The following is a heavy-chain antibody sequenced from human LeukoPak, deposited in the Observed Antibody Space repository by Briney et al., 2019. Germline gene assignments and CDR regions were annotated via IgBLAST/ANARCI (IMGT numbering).Heavy chain of an antibody. Sequence: GGSLRLSCAASGFTFSSYAMHWVRQAPGKGLEYVSAISSNGGSTYYANSVKGRFTISRDNSKNTLYLQMGSLRAEDMAVYYCARGRGSKPYYYYMDVWGKGITVTVSS. V-gene: IGHV3-64*01. J-gene: IGHJ6*03. D-gene: IGHD3-16*01. CDR1: GFTFSSYA. CDR2: ISSNGGST. CDR3: ARGRGSKPYYYYMDV.